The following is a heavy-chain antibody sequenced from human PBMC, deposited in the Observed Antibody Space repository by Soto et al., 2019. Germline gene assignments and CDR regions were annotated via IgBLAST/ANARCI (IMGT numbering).Heavy chain of an antibody. CDR3: ARDKDRVPLGGNYYYGIDV. V-gene: IGHV1-69*12. CDR1: GGSFSTSA. J-gene: IGHJ6*02. D-gene: IGHD1-1*01. CDR2: IIPVFGTA. Sequence: QVQLVQSGAEVMQPGSSVRVSCKTSGGSFSTSAISWVRQAPGQGLEWMGGIIPVFGTADYTQKFQARVTITADESTTTAYMELRGLRSEDTAVYFCARDKDRVPLGGNYYYGIDVWGQGPTVTVSS.